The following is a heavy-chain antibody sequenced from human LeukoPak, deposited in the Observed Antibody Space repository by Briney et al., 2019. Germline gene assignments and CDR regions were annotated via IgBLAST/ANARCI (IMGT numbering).Heavy chain of an antibody. Sequence: GESLKISCKGSGYSFTSYWIGWVRQMPGKGLEWMGIIYPGDSDTRYSPSFRGQVTISADKSISTAYLQWSSLKASDTAIYYCARLGLSSSSSIRYDYWGQGTLVTVSS. J-gene: IGHJ4*02. CDR2: IYPGDSDT. CDR1: GYSFTSYW. D-gene: IGHD6-6*01. CDR3: ARLGLSSSSSIRYDY. V-gene: IGHV5-51*01.